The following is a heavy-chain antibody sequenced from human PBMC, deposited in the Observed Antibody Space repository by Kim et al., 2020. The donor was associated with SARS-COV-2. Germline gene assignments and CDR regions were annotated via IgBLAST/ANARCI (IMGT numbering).Heavy chain of an antibody. D-gene: IGHD3-3*01. V-gene: IGHV3-21*01. CDR1: GFTFSSYS. Sequence: GGSLRLSCAASGFTFSSYSMNWVRQAPGKGLEWVSSISSSSSYIYYADSVKGRFTISRDNAKNSLYLQMNSLRAEDTAVYYCARGVSGTHYYFDYWGQGTLVTVSS. CDR2: ISSSSSYI. J-gene: IGHJ4*02. CDR3: ARGVSGTHYYFDY.